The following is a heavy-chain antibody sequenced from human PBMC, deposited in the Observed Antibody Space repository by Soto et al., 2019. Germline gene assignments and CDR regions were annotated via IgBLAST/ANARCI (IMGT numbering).Heavy chain of an antibody. J-gene: IGHJ4*02. V-gene: IGHV3-74*01. Sequence: GGSLRLSCAASGFTFRSFWMNWVRQVPGEGPMWVSRIDNDGASRNYADSVRGRFTISRDNAKNTLDLQMNSLRVEDTAIYYRVRDNWSFDYWGQGTPVTVSS. CDR2: IDNDGASR. CDR3: VRDNWSFDY. CDR1: GFTFRSFW.